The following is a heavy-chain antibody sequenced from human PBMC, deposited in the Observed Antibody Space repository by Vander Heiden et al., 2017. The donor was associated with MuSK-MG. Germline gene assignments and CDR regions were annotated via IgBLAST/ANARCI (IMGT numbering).Heavy chain of an antibody. CDR1: GFTFSRSR. J-gene: IGHJ4*02. Sequence: EVQLVESGGGWVQPGGSLRLSCAGSGFTFSRSRMRWLRQAPGKGLEWLSYITSRISTIYYADSVKGRFSISRDNAKNSLYLQMNNLRAEDTAVYYCASDPDYWGQGTLVTVSS. V-gene: IGHV3-48*01. CDR3: ASDPDY. CDR2: ITSRISTI.